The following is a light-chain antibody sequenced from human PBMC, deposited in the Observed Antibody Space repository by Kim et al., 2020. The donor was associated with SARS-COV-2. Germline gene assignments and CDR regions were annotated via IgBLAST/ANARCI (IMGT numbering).Light chain of an antibody. V-gene: IGKV3-20*01. J-gene: IGKJ1*01. CDR1: QSVSSSY. CDR2: GAS. Sequence: EIVLTQSPGTLSLSPGERATLSCRASQSVSSSYLAWYQQKPGQAPRLLIYGASSRATGIPDRFSGSGSGTDFTLTISRLEPEDFAVYYCQQYGSSPPRGGTFGQGTKVEIK. CDR3: QQYGSSPPRGGT.